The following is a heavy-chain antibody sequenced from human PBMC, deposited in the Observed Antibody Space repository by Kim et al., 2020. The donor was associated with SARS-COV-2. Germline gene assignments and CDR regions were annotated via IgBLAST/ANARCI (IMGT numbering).Heavy chain of an antibody. Sequence: GGSLRLSCAASGFTFSDYYMSWIRQAPGKGLEWVSYISSSGSTIYYADSVKGRFTISRDNAKNSLYLQMNSLRAEDTAVYYCARDSDGCSGGSCYQTREGFDYWGQGTLVTVSS. CDR1: GFTFSDYY. V-gene: IGHV3-11*01. J-gene: IGHJ4*02. D-gene: IGHD2-15*01. CDR2: ISSSGSTI. CDR3: ARDSDGCSGGSCYQTREGFDY.